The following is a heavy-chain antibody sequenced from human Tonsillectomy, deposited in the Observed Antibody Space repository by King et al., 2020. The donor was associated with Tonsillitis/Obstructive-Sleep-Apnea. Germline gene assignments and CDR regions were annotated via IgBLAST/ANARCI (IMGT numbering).Heavy chain of an antibody. CDR2: INTNTGNP. CDR3: ANTFLDCSSSRCFNWFDP. J-gene: IGHJ5*02. Sequence: QLVQSGSELKKPGASVKVSCKASGYTFTNYAMNWVRQAPGQGLEWMGWINTNTGNPTYAQGFTGRFVFSLDSSDSTAYLQISSLEAEDTAVYYCANTFLDCSSSRCFNWFDPWGQGTLVTVSS. D-gene: IGHD2-2*01. V-gene: IGHV7-4-1*02. CDR1: GYTFTNYA.